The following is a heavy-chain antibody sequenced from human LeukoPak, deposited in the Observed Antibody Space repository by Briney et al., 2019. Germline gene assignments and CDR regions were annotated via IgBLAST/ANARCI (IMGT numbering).Heavy chain of an antibody. V-gene: IGHV1-69*13. CDR3: ARGYGDYVFHFDY. J-gene: IGHJ4*02. D-gene: IGHD4-17*01. CDR1: GGTFSSYA. Sequence: EASVKVSCKASGGTFSSYAISWVRQAPGQGLEWMGGIIPIFGTANYAQKFQGRVTITADESTSTAYMELSSLRSEDTAVYYCARGYGDYVFHFDYWGQGTLVTVSS. CDR2: IIPIFGTA.